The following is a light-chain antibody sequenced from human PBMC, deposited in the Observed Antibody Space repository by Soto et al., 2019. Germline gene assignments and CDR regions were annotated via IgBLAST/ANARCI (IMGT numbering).Light chain of an antibody. CDR2: AAS. J-gene: IGKJ4*01. Sequence: DIPMTQSPSSVSASVGDRVIITCRASQDISSWLAWYQQKAGEAPKLLIFAASRLHSGVPSRFSGSGSGTDFTLTITNLQPEDFATYYCQQADSFPLTFGGGTKVEIK. CDR1: QDISSW. CDR3: QQADSFPLT. V-gene: IGKV1D-12*01.